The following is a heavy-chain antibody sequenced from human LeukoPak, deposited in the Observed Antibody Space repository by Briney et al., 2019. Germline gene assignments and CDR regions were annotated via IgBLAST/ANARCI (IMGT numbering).Heavy chain of an antibody. Sequence: SETLSLTCTVSGGSISSYYWSWIQQPPGKGLEWIGYIYTSGSTNYNPTLKSRVTISVDTSKNQFSLKLSSVTAADTAVYYCARSRTTSGWFDPWGQGTLVTVSS. CDR3: ARSRTTSGWFDP. CDR1: GGSISSYY. D-gene: IGHD4-17*01. J-gene: IGHJ5*02. CDR2: IYTSGST. V-gene: IGHV4-4*09.